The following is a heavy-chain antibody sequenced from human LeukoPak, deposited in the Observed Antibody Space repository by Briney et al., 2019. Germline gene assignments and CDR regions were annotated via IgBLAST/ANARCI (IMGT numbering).Heavy chain of an antibody. Sequence: GGSLRLSCAASGFTFSNAWMSWVRQAPGKGLEWVGRIKSKTDGGTTDYAAPVKGRFTISRDDSKNTLYLQMNSLKTEDTAVYYCTTGSDVLWFGELLHDYWGQGTLVTVSS. CDR1: GFTFSNAW. J-gene: IGHJ4*02. CDR2: IKSKTDGGTT. CDR3: TTGSDVLWFGELLHDY. D-gene: IGHD3-10*01. V-gene: IGHV3-15*01.